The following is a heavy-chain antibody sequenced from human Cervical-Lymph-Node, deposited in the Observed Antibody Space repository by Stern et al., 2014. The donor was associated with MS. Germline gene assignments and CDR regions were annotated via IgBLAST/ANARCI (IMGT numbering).Heavy chain of an antibody. CDR1: GDSINYNY. J-gene: IGHJ4*02. V-gene: IGHV4-59*01. CDR2: VFYRGRT. CDR3: ARVLRRRVIGAPGAGYYFDY. D-gene: IGHD6-13*01. Sequence: QVQLQESGPGLVKPSETLSLTCTVSGDSINYNYWGWIRQPPGKALEWIGYVFYRGRTTYNPSLKSRVTISVDTSKNQFSLNLNSVTAADTAVYYCARVLRRRVIGAPGAGYYFDYWGQGTLVTVPS.